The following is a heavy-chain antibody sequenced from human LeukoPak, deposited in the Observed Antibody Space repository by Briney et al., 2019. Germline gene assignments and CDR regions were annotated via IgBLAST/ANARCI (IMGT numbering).Heavy chain of an antibody. Sequence: SETLSLTCTVSGGSISSSSYYWGWIRQPPGKGLEWIGSIYYSGSTYYNPSLKSRVTISVDTSKNQFSLKLSSVTAADTAVYYCASPYSPVTDNWFDPWGQGTLVTVSS. CDR2: IYYSGST. V-gene: IGHV4-39*01. CDR3: ASPYSPVTDNWFDP. D-gene: IGHD5-12*01. J-gene: IGHJ5*02. CDR1: GGSISSSSYY.